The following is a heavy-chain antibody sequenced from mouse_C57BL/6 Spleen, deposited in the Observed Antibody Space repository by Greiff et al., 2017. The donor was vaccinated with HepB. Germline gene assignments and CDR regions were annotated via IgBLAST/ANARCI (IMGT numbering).Heavy chain of an antibody. CDR1: GYAFSSSW. D-gene: IGHD2-3*01. CDR3: AGYDGYPDY. J-gene: IGHJ2*01. CDR2: IYPGDGDT. Sequence: VVKPGASVKISCKASGYAFSSSWMNWVKQRPGKGLEWIGRIYPGDGDTNYNGKFKGKATLTADKSSSTAYMQLSSLTSEDSAVYFCAGYDGYPDYWGQGTTLTVSS. V-gene: IGHV1-82*01.